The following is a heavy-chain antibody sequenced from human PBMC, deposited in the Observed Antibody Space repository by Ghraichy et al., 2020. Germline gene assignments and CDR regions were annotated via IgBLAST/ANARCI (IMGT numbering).Heavy chain of an antibody. CDR2: IYYSGST. D-gene: IGHD3-22*01. J-gene: IGHJ4*02. Sequence: SETLSLTCIVSGGSISSSSYYWGWIRQPPGKGLEWIGTIYYSGSTYYKPSLKSRVTISVDTSKNQFSLKLSSVTAADTAVYYCARLPGYDSSGYYRGWYFDYWGQGTLVTVSS. V-gene: IGHV4-39*01. CDR3: ARLPGYDSSGYYRGWYFDY. CDR1: GGSISSSSYY.